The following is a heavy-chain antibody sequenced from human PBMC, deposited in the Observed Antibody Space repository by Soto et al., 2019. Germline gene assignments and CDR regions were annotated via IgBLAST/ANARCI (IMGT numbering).Heavy chain of an antibody. CDR3: GGSFSGGNSHFAY. V-gene: IGHV4-59*11. D-gene: IGHD1-1*01. J-gene: IGHJ4*02. CDR2: IYYSGTT. CDR1: GGSISSHY. Sequence: SETLSLTCTVSGGSISSHYWSWIRQPPGKGQEWIGDIYYSGTTNYNPSLKSRVTISIDTSKNQFSLKLSSVTAADAAVYYWGGSFSGGNSHFAYWGQGPRFPVSS.